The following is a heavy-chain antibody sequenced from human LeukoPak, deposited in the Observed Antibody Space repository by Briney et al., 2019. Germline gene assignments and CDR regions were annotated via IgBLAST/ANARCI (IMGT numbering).Heavy chain of an antibody. D-gene: IGHD3-22*01. Sequence: SETLSLTCTVSGGSISSGGYYWSWIRQHPGKGLEWIGYIYYSGSTYYNPSLKSRVTISVDTSMNQFSLKLSSVTAADTAVYYCARVRYYYDSSGSSGYFDYWGQGTLVTVSS. CDR3: ARVRYYYDSSGSSGYFDY. V-gene: IGHV4-31*03. CDR1: GGSISSGGYY. J-gene: IGHJ4*02. CDR2: IYYSGST.